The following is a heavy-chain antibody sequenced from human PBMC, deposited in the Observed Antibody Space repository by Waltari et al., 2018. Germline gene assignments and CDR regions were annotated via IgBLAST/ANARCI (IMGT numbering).Heavy chain of an antibody. CDR2: IIPILGIA. V-gene: IGHV1-69*02. CDR3: ATVADLPFFDY. J-gene: IGHJ4*02. D-gene: IGHD4-4*01. Sequence: QVQLVQSGAEVKKPGSSVKVSCKASGGTFSSYTISWVRQAPGQGLEWMGRIIPILGIANYAQKFQGRVTITADKSTSTAYMELSSLRSEDTAVYYCATVADLPFFDYWGQGTLVTVSS. CDR1: GGTFSSYT.